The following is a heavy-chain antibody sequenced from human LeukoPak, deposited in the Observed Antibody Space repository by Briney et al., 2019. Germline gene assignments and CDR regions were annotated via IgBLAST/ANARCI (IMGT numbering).Heavy chain of an antibody. V-gene: IGHV3-30*03. CDR3: ARDKRGYSYGTYDY. CDR2: ISYDGSNK. Sequence: GGSLRLSCAASGFTFSSYGMHWVRQAPGKGLEWVAVISYDGSNKYYADSVKGRFTISRDNSKNTLYLQMNSLRAEGTAVYYCARDKRGYSYGTYDYWGQGTLVTVSS. J-gene: IGHJ4*02. CDR1: GFTFSSYG. D-gene: IGHD5-18*01.